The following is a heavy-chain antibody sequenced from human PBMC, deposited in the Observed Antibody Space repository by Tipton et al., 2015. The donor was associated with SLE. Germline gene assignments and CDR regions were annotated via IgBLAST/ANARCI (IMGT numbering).Heavy chain of an antibody. D-gene: IGHD6-19*01. CDR2: ISYDGSNK. CDR3: ARDHSIAVAGKKGADAFDI. CDR1: GFTFSSYA. V-gene: IGHV3-30*04. J-gene: IGHJ3*02. Sequence: SLRLSCAASGFTFSSYAMHWVRQAPGKGLEWVAVISYDGSNKYYADSVKGRFTISRDNSKNTLYLQMNSLRAEDTAVYYCARDHSIAVAGKKGADAFDIWGQGTMVTVSS.